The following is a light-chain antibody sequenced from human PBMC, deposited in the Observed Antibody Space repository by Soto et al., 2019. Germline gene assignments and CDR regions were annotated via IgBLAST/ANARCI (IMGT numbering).Light chain of an antibody. V-gene: IGKV1-39*01. Sequence: DIPMTPSPSSLSASVGDRVTIPCRASQSISTYLNWYQQKPGKVPKLLIYAASSLQSGVPSRFSGSGSGTDFTLTISSLQPEDFATYYCQQTHTTFTFGGGTKVDIK. CDR2: AAS. J-gene: IGKJ4*01. CDR1: QSISTY. CDR3: QQTHTTFT.